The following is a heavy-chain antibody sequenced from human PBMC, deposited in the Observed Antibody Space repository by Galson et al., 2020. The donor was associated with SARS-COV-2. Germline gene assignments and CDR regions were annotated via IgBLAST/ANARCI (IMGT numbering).Heavy chain of an antibody. J-gene: IGHJ6*02. V-gene: IGHV4-39*02. CDR3: ARERYCSGGSCYSEAVHPGYYYYYGMDV. D-gene: IGHD2-15*01. CDR2: IHYSGST. CDR1: GGSISSSSYY. Sequence: SETLSLTCTVSGGSISSSSYYWGWIRQPPGKGLEWIGSIHYSGSTYYNPSLKSRVTISVDTSKTQFSLKLSSVTAADTAVYYCARERYCSGGSCYSEAVHPGYYYYYGMDVWGQGTTVTVSS.